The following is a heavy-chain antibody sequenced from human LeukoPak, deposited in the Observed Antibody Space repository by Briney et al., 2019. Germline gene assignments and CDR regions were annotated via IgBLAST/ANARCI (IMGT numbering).Heavy chain of an antibody. CDR1: GFTFSSYS. CDR3: AKEQQLVQGNWFDP. V-gene: IGHV3-21*01. CDR2: ISSSSSYI. J-gene: IGHJ5*02. D-gene: IGHD6-13*01. Sequence: GGSLRLSCAASGFTFSSYSMNWVRQAPEKGLEWVSSISSSSSYIYYADSVKGRFSISRDNAKNSLYLQMNSLRAEDTAVYYCAKEQQLVQGNWFDPWGQGTLVTVSS.